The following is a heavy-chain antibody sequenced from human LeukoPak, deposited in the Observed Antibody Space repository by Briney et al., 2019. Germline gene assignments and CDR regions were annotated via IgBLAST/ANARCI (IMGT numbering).Heavy chain of an antibody. CDR3: ARDSQWLAPHYYFDY. CDR2: INPNSGGT. Sequence: ASVKVSCKASGYTFTGYYMHWARQAPGQGLEWMGWINPNSGGTNYAQKFQGRVTMTRDTSISTAYMELSRLRSDDTAVYYCARDSQWLAPHYYFDYWGQGTLVTVSS. V-gene: IGHV1-2*02. CDR1: GYTFTGYY. D-gene: IGHD6-19*01. J-gene: IGHJ4*02.